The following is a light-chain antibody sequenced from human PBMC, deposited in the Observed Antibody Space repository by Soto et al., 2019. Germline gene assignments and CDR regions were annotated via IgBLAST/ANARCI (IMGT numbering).Light chain of an antibody. CDR3: QQYNNWPRT. Sequence: EVVMTQSPGTLSVSPGERASLSCRASQSVSGNLAWYQQTPGQAPRLLIHGATTRATGIPARFSGSGSGTEFTLTISSLQSEDFAVYYCQQYNNWPRTFGQGTKVDIK. V-gene: IGKV3-15*01. CDR1: QSVSGN. CDR2: GAT. J-gene: IGKJ1*01.